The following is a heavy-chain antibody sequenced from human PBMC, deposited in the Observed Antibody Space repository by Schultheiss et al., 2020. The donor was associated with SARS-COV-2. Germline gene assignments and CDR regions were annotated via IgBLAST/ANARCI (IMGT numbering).Heavy chain of an antibody. CDR3: AKAEDSSGWYFKLGWYFDL. CDR2: IYYSGST. Sequence: SETLSLTCTVSGGSISSSSYYWGWIRQPPGKGLEWIGSIYYSGSTYYNPSLKSRVTISVDTSKNQFSLKLSSVTAADTAVYYCAKAEDSSGWYFKLGWYFDLWGRGTLVTVSS. V-gene: IGHV4-39*07. J-gene: IGHJ2*01. CDR1: GGSISSSSYY. D-gene: IGHD6-19*01.